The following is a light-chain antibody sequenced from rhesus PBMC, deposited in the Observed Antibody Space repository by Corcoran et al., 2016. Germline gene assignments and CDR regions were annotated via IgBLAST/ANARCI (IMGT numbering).Light chain of an antibody. CDR2: DSS. J-gene: IGKJ4*01. CDR1: QVISKY. V-gene: IGKV1-25*01. CDR3: QQHNSYPLT. Sequence: DIQMTQSPSSLSASVGDTVTITCQASQVISKYLAWYQQKPGKALKLLMYDSSTLQSGVPSRFSGSGSGTEFTLTISSLKPEDFATYYCQQHNSYPLTFGGGTKVELK.